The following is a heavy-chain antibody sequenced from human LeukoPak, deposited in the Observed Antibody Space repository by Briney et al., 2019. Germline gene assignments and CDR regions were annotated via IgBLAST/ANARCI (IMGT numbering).Heavy chain of an antibody. J-gene: IGHJ4*02. CDR1: GFTFSSYG. V-gene: IGHV3-30*03. D-gene: IGHD1-26*01. CDR2: ISFDGRNI. CDR3: ARGALVGATRGFDY. Sequence: GGSLRLSCAASGFTFSSYGMHWVRQAPGKGLEWVAVISFDGRNIYYADSVKGRFTISRDNSKNTLYLQMNSLRAEDTAVYYCARGALVGATRGFDYWGQGTLVTVSS.